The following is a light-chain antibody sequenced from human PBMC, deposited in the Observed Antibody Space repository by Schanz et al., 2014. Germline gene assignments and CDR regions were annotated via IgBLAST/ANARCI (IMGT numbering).Light chain of an antibody. CDR2: DVS. CDR1: SSDVGSYKF. CDR3: CSYAGSNNPLV. Sequence: QSALTQPASVSGSPGQSITISCTGTSSDVGSYKFVSWYQQHPGKAPKLMIYDVSKRPSGVPDRFSGSKSGNTASLTISGLQAEDEADYYCCSYAGSNNPLVFGTGTKLTVL. J-gene: IGLJ1*01. V-gene: IGLV2-11*01.